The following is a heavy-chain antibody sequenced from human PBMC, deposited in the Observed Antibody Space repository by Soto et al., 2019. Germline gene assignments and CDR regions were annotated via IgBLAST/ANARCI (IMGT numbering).Heavy chain of an antibody. CDR2: IYYSGST. Sequence: SETLSLTCAVSGYSISSSNWWGWIRQPPGKGLEWIGYIYYSGSTYYNPSLKSRVTMSVDTSKNQFSLKLSSVTAADTAVYYCARTALPDYYDSSCYYFFDYWGQGTLVTVSS. V-gene: IGHV4-28*01. J-gene: IGHJ4*02. CDR1: GYSISSSNW. CDR3: ARTALPDYYDSSCYYFFDY. D-gene: IGHD3-22*01.